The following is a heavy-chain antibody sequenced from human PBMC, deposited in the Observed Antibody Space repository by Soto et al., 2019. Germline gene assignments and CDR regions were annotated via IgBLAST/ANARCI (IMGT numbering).Heavy chain of an antibody. CDR1: GFTFSSYA. D-gene: IGHD3-16*02. J-gene: IGHJ6*02. V-gene: IGHV3-23*01. CDR3: AKDHYPITFGGVIPLRSLSSYYGMDV. Sequence: GGSLRLSCAASGFTFSSYAMSWVRQAPGKGLEWVSAISGSGGSTYYADSVKGRFTISRDNSKNTLYLQMNSLRAEDTAAYYCAKDHYPITFGGVIPLRSLSSYYGMDVWGQGTTVTGPS. CDR2: ISGSGGST.